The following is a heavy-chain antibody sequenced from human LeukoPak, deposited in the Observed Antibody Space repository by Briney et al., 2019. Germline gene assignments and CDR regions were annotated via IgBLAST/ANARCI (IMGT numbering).Heavy chain of an antibody. D-gene: IGHD6-25*01. CDR1: GFIFSDYF. J-gene: IGHJ3*02. V-gene: IGHV3-11*05. CDR2: VSTTGSHT. CDR3: ARGGGYAFDI. Sequence: PGGSLRLSCAASGFIFSDYFISWVRQAPGNGLEWLSYVSTTGSHTNYADSVKGRFTISRDNVKKSLYLQMNSLRPDDTAVYYCARGGGYAFDIWGQGTVVTVSS.